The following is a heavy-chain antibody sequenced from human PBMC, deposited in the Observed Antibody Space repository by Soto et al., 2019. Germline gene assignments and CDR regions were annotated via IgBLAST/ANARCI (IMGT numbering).Heavy chain of an antibody. CDR3: ARDAGFGYGRHMDV. V-gene: IGHV3-33*01. CDR1: GFTFSSYG. Sequence: QVQLVESGGGVVQPGRSLRLSCAASGFTFSSYGMHWVRQAPGKGLEWVAVIWYDGSNKYYADSVKGRFTISRDNSKTTLYLQMTSLRAEDTAVYYCARDAGFGYGRHMDVWGKGPTVTVSS. CDR2: IWYDGSNK. J-gene: IGHJ6*03. D-gene: IGHD5-18*01.